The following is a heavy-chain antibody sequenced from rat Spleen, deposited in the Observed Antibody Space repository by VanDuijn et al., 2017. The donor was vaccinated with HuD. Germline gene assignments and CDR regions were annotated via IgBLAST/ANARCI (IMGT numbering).Heavy chain of an antibody. CDR3: ARQVTALDY. CDR1: GFTFNNYW. CDR2: ITNTGRST. J-gene: IGHJ2*01. V-gene: IGHV5-31*01. Sequence: EVQLVESGGGLVQPGRSLKLSCVASGFTFNNYWMTWIRQAPGKGLEWFASITNTGRSTFYPDSVKGRFTISRDNAKSTLYLQMDSLRSEDTATYYCARQVTALDYWGQGVMATVSS. D-gene: IGHD1-10*01.